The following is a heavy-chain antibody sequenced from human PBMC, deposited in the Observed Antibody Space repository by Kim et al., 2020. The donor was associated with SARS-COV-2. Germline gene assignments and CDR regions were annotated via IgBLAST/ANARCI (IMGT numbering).Heavy chain of an antibody. CDR3: ARHKELYSGSYRQYNWFDP. V-gene: IGHV4-39*01. D-gene: IGHD1-26*01. CDR2: IYYSGST. Sequence: SETLSLTCTVSGGSISSSSYYWGWIRQPPGKGLEWIGSIYYSGSTYYNPSLKSRVTISVDTSKNQFSLKLSSVTAADTAVYYCARHKELYSGSYRQYNWFDPWGQGTLVTVSS. CDR1: GGSISSSSYY. J-gene: IGHJ5*02.